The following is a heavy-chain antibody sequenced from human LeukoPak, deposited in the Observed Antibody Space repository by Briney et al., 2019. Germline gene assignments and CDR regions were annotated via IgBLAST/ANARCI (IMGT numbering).Heavy chain of an antibody. Sequence: PGGSLRLSCAASGFTFSNAWMTWVRQAPGKGLEWVGRIKSKTDGETTDYAAPVKGRFTISRDDSKNTVYLQMSSLKTEDTAIYYCTTSGRRWDYFDYWGQGTLVTASS. D-gene: IGHD4-23*01. V-gene: IGHV3-15*01. CDR2: IKSKTDGETT. CDR1: GFTFSNAW. J-gene: IGHJ4*02. CDR3: TTSGRRWDYFDY.